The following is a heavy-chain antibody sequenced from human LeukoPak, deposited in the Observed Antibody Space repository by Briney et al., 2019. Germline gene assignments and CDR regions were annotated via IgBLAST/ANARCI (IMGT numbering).Heavy chain of an antibody. Sequence: SETLSLTCAVYGGSFSGYYWSWIRQPPGKGLEWIGEINHSGSANYNPSLKSRVTISVDTSKNQFSLKLSSVTAADTAVYYCARGLQGFDPWGQGTLVTVSS. J-gene: IGHJ5*02. V-gene: IGHV4-34*01. CDR1: GGSFSGYY. CDR3: ARGLQGFDP. CDR2: INHSGSA.